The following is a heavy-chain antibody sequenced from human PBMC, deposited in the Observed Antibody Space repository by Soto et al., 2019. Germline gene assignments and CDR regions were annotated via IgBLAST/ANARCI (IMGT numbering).Heavy chain of an antibody. Sequence: GGSVRLSCAASGFTLSSYAMSWVRQAPGKGLEWVSAISGSGGSTYYADSVKGRFTISRDNSKNTLYLQMNSLRAEDTAVYYCAKVMDYYDSSGLDAFDIWGQGTMVTVSS. CDR3: AKVMDYYDSSGLDAFDI. CDR2: ISGSGGST. CDR1: GFTLSSYA. D-gene: IGHD3-22*01. J-gene: IGHJ3*02. V-gene: IGHV3-23*01.